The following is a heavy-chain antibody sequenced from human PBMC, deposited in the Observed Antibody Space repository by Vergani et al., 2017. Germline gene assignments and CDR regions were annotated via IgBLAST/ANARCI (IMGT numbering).Heavy chain of an antibody. CDR2: ISGSGGST. J-gene: IGHJ4*02. CDR1: GFTFSSYA. D-gene: IGHD3-22*01. CDR3: AKDXVPLLYDSSGYYPYYFDY. V-gene: IGHV3-23*01. Sequence: EVQLLESGGGLVQPGGSLRLSCAASGFTFSSYAMSWVRQAPGKGLEWVSAISGSGGSTYYADSVKGRFTISRDNSKNTLYLQMNSLRAEDTAVYYCAKDXVPLLYDSSGYYPYYFDYWGQGTLVTVSS.